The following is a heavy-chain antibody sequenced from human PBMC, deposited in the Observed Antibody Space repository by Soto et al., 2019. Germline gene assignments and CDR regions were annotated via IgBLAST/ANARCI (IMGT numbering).Heavy chain of an antibody. CDR1: GGTFSSYS. CDR2: IIPILGIA. V-gene: IGHV1-69*04. CDR3: ARDQDTIFGVVINCAFDI. D-gene: IGHD3-3*01. Sequence: SVKVSCKASGGTFSSYSISWVRQAPGQGLEWMGRIIPILGIANYAQKFQGRVTMTRDTSTSTVYMELSSLRSEDTAVYYCARDQDTIFGVVINCAFDIWGQGTMVTVSS. J-gene: IGHJ3*02.